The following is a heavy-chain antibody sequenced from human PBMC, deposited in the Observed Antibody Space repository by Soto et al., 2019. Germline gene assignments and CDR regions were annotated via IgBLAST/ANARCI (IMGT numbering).Heavy chain of an antibody. J-gene: IGHJ4*02. CDR3: ARGDFVLRFLEWLFY. V-gene: IGHV3-33*01. Sequence: GGSLRLSCAASGFTFSSYGMHWVRQAPGKGLEWVAVIWYDGSNKYYADSVKGRFTISRDNSKNTLYLQMNSLRAEDTAVYYCARGDFVLRFLEWLFYWGQGTLVTVSS. CDR2: IWYDGSNK. D-gene: IGHD3-3*01. CDR1: GFTFSSYG.